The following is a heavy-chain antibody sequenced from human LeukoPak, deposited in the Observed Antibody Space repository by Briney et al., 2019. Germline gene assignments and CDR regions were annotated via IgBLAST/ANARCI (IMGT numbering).Heavy chain of an antibody. D-gene: IGHD1-26*01. CDR1: GFTFSSYA. Sequence: PGGSLRLSCAASGFTFSSYAMSWVRQAPGKGLEWVSAISGSGGSTYYADSVKGRFTISRDNSKNTLYLQMNSLRAEDTAVYYCAKDDSPIVGATDRGFDYWGQGTLVTVSS. V-gene: IGHV3-23*01. CDR2: ISGSGGST. J-gene: IGHJ4*02. CDR3: AKDDSPIVGATDRGFDY.